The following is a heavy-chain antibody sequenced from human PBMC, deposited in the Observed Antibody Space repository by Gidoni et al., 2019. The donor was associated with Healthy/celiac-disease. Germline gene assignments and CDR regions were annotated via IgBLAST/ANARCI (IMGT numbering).Heavy chain of an antibody. J-gene: IGHJ3*02. Sequence: EVQLVGSGGGLVQPGGSLRLVCAASGFTFGSYEMHWFRQATGKGLEWVSAIGTAGDTYYPGSVNGRFTISRENAKNSLYLQMNSLRAGDTAVYYCARGYCSSTSCYTAFDIWGQGTMVTVSS. V-gene: IGHV3-13*04. CDR3: ARGYCSSTSCYTAFDI. CDR2: IGTAGDT. CDR1: GFTFGSYE. D-gene: IGHD2-2*02.